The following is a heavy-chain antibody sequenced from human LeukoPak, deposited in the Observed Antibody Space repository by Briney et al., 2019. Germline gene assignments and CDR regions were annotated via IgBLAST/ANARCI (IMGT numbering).Heavy chain of an antibody. D-gene: IGHD3-10*01. CDR2: IYYSGST. CDR1: GGSISSYY. CDR3: ARRVDGSGSYYHYGMDV. V-gene: IGHV4-59*08. Sequence: SETLSLTCTVSGGSISSYYWSWIRQPPGKGLEWIGYIYYSGSTNYNPSLKSRVTISVDTSKNQSSLKLSSVTAADTAVYYCARRVDGSGSYYHYGMDVWGQGTTVTVSS. J-gene: IGHJ6*02.